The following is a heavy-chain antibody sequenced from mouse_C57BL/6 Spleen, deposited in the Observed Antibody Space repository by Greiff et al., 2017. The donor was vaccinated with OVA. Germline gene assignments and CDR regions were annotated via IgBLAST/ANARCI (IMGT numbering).Heavy chain of an antibody. V-gene: IGHV1-5*01. CDR3: TRDDGGDY. Sequence: RPGQGLEWKGAIYPGNSDTSYNQKFKGKAKLTAVTSASTAYMELSSLTNEDSAVYYCTRDDGGDYWGQGTSVTVSS. J-gene: IGHJ4*01. D-gene: IGHD2-3*01. CDR2: IYPGNSDT.